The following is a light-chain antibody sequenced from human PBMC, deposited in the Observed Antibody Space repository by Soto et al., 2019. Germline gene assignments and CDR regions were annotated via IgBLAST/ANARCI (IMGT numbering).Light chain of an antibody. CDR1: QSISSY. CDR3: QQSYSTPRT. J-gene: IGKJ2*01. CDR2: AAS. V-gene: IGKV1-39*01. Sequence: DIQMTQSPSSLSASVGDRVTITCRASQSISSYLNWYQQKPGIAPKLLIYAASSLQSGVPSRFSGSGSRTDFTLTISSLQPEDFATYYCQQSYSTPRTFGQGTKLEIK.